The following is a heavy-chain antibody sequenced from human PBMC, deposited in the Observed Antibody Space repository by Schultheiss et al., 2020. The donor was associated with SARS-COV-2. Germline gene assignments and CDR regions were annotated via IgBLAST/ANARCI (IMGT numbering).Heavy chain of an antibody. CDR3: ARGDSTSFDRGWD. Sequence: SETLSLTCTVSGGSISSSSYYWGWIRQPPGKGLEWIGYIYYSGSTNYNPSLKSRVTISVDTSKNQFSLKLSSVTAADTAVYYCARGDSTSFDRGWDWGQGTLVTVSS. CDR2: IYYSGST. D-gene: IGHD6-6*01. J-gene: IGHJ4*02. V-gene: IGHV4-61*05. CDR1: GGSISSSSYY.